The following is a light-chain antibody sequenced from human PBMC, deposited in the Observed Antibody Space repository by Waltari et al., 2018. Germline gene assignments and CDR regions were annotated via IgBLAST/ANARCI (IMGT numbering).Light chain of an antibody. CDR1: GNNVGGYNL. J-gene: IGLJ2*01. CDR3: CSSAGGTTWV. Sequence: QSALTQPASVSGSPGQSITISCTGTGNNVGGYNLVSWYQQLPGKAPKLMIYEVNKRPPVLAIPFAGSMSGSTASLAISGLLAEDEADYCCSSAGGTTWVFGGGTKLAVL. CDR2: EVN. V-gene: IGLV2-23*02.